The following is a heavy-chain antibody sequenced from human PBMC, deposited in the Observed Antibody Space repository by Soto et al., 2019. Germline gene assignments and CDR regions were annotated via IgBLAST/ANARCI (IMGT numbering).Heavy chain of an antibody. CDR3: AKDAVMGSSGWTYYFDY. V-gene: IGHV3-23*01. CDR2: ISGSGGST. D-gene: IGHD6-19*01. CDR1: GFTFSSYA. Sequence: GGSLRLSCAASGFTFSSYAMSWVRQAPGKGLEWVSAISGSGGSTYYADSVKGRFTISRDNSKNTLYLQMNSLRAEDTAVYYCAKDAVMGSSGWTYYFDYWGQGTLVTVSS. J-gene: IGHJ4*02.